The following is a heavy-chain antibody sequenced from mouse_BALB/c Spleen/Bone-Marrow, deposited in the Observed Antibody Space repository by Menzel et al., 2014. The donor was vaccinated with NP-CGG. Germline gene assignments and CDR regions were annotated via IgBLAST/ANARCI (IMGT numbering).Heavy chain of an antibody. CDR3: ARSPTSSWAMDY. V-gene: IGHV2-9*02. CDR1: GFSLTSYG. J-gene: IGHJ4*01. D-gene: IGHD1-1*01. Sequence: VMLVESGPGLVAPSQSLTITCTVSGFSLTSYGVYWVRQPPGKGLEWLGVIGAGGSTNYNSALMSRLSISKDNSKSQVFLKMHSLQTDDTAMYYCARSPTSSWAMDYWGQGTSVTVSP. CDR2: IGAGGST.